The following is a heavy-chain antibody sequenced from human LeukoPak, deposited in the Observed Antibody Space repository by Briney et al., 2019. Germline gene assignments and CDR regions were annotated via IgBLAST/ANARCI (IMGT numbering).Heavy chain of an antibody. Sequence: SETLSLTCSVSGGSISSSSYYWGWIRQPPGKGLEWIGRIYYSGSTYYNPSLKSGVTISVDTSRNQFSLKLSSVTAADTAVYYCARQLYYDSRGYYWYFDLWGRGTLVTVSS. CDR2: IYYSGST. CDR1: GGSISSSSYY. V-gene: IGHV4-39*01. D-gene: IGHD3-22*01. CDR3: ARQLYYDSRGYYWYFDL. J-gene: IGHJ2*01.